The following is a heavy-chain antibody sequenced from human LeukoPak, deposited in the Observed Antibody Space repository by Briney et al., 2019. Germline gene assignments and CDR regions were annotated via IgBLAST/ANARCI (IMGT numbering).Heavy chain of an antibody. CDR3: ARHSRLDKSSLSWADY. J-gene: IGHJ4*02. D-gene: IGHD2-2*03. CDR2: IYYSGST. CDR1: GGSISSSSYY. Sequence: PSETLSLTCTVSGGSISSSSYYWVWLRQPPGKGLEWIGTIYYSGSTYYNPSLKSRVTMSVDTSKNQFSLNVNSVTAADTAVYYCARHSRLDKSSLSWADYWGQGTLVTVSS. V-gene: IGHV4-39*01.